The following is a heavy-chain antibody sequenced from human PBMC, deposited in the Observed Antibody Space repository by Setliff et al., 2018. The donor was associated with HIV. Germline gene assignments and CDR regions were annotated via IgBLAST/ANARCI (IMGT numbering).Heavy chain of an antibody. D-gene: IGHD1-7*01. Sequence: SETLSLTCSVSGGSFSGYYWSWIRQPPGKGLEWIGYIYYSGSTNYNPSLKGRVTISVDTSKNQFSLKLSSVTAADTAVYYCARGDGTKYYYYYYMDVWGKGTTVTVSS. CDR3: ARGDGTKYYYYYYMDV. V-gene: IGHV4-59*01. J-gene: IGHJ6*03. CDR1: GGSFSGYY. CDR2: IYYSGST.